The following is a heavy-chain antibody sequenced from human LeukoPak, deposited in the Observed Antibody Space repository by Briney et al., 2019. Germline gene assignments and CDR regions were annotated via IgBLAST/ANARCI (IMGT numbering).Heavy chain of an antibody. J-gene: IGHJ3*02. CDR3: ARRPPRQSPAFDI. V-gene: IGHV4-59*12. Sequence: SETLSLTCTVSGGSISSYYWSWIRQPPGKGLEWIGYIYYSGSTNYNPSLKSRVTISVDTSKDQFSLKLSSVTAADTAVYYCARRPPRQSPAFDIWGQGTMVTVSS. CDR2: IYYSGST. CDR1: GGSISSYY.